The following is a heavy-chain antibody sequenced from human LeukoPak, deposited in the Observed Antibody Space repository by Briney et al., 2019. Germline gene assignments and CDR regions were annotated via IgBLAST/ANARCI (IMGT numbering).Heavy chain of an antibody. CDR1: SDSISSGGYY. D-gene: IGHD5-24*01. V-gene: IGHV4-30-2*01. Sequence: SETLSLTCTVSSDSISSGGYYWSWIRQPPGKGLEWIGYITHSGITYYNPSLKSRVAISVDTSKNQFSLRLSSVTAADTAVYYCARDSDGYNRNVYWGQGTLVTVSS. CDR3: ARDSDGYNRNVY. CDR2: ITHSGIT. J-gene: IGHJ4*02.